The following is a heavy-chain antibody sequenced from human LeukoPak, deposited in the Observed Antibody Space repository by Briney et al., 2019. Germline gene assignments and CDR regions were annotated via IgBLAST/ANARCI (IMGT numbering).Heavy chain of an antibody. J-gene: IGHJ4*02. V-gene: IGHV3-53*01. D-gene: IGHD6-6*01. CDR2: IYSGGST. Sequence: GGSLRLSCAASGFTVSSNYMSWVRQAPGKGLEWVSVIYSGGSTYYADSVKGRFTISRDNSKNTLYLQTNSLRAEDTAVYYCARVAAREDYYFDYWGQGTLVTVSS. CDR3: ARVAAREDYYFDY. CDR1: GFTVSSNY.